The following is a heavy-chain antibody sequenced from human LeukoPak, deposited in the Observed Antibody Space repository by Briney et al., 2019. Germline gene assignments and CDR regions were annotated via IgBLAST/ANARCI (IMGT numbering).Heavy chain of an antibody. CDR3: VSFYETY. D-gene: IGHD2-2*01. Sequence: GGSLRLSCAASGNYWMHWVRQAPGKGLVWVSHINSDGSWTSYADSVKGRFTISKDNAKNTVYLQTNNLRAEDTAVYYCVSFYETYWGRGTLVTVSS. J-gene: IGHJ4*02. V-gene: IGHV3-74*01. CDR1: GNYW. CDR2: INSDGSWT.